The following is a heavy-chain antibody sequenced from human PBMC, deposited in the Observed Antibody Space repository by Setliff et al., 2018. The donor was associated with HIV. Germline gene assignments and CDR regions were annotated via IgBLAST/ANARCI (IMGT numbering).Heavy chain of an antibody. V-gene: IGHV4-34*01. J-gene: IGHJ6*03. D-gene: IGHD3-22*01. Sequence: ASETLSLTCAVYVGSFSGYYWSWIRQPPGKGLEWIGEISHSGRTNYNPSLKSRVTISVDTSKNQFSLKLSSVTAADTAVYYCARVSYDSSGYYIYYYYYMDVWGKGTTVTVSS. CDR2: ISHSGRT. CDR3: ARVSYDSSGYYIYYYYYMDV. CDR1: VGSFSGYY.